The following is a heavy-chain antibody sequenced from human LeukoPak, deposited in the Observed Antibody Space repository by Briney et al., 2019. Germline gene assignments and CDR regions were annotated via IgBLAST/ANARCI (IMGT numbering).Heavy chain of an antibody. Sequence: GGSLRLSCAASGFTFSDYYMSWIRQAPGKGLEWVSYISSGSTIYYADSVKGRFTISRDNAKNSLYLQMNSLRAEDTAVYYCAAEDSSGYYEPVDYWGQGTLVTVSS. V-gene: IGHV3-11*01. J-gene: IGHJ4*02. D-gene: IGHD3-22*01. CDR3: AAEDSSGYYEPVDY. CDR1: GFTFSDYY. CDR2: ISSGSTI.